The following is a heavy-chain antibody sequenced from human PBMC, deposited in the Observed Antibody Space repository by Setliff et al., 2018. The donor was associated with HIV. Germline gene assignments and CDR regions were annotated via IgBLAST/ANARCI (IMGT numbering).Heavy chain of an antibody. CDR2: IYYSGNT. CDR3: ARGVVDYDLWSGSGDYYDMDV. CDR1: GGSISDYF. Sequence: SETLSLPCTVSGGSISDYFWTWIRQPPGKGLEWIGYIYYSGNTNYKPSRKSRVTISLDTSQNQFSLKLISLTAADTAVYYCARGVVDYDLWSGSGDYYDMDVWGKGTTVTVSS. D-gene: IGHD3-3*01. J-gene: IGHJ6*03. V-gene: IGHV4-59*08.